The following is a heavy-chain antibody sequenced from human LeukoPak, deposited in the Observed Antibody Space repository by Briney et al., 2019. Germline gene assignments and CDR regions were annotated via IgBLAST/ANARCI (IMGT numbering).Heavy chain of an antibody. CDR2: IYYSGST. V-gene: IGHV4-39*07. J-gene: IGHJ4*02. D-gene: IGHD2-2*01. CDR3: ARGSPAAMAPFDY. CDR1: GGSISSSSYY. Sequence: SETLSLTCTVSGGSISSSSYYWGWIRQPPGKGLEWIGSIYYSGSTYYNPSLKSRVTISVDTSKNQFSLKLSSVTAADTAVYYCARGSPAAMAPFDYWGQGTLVTVSS.